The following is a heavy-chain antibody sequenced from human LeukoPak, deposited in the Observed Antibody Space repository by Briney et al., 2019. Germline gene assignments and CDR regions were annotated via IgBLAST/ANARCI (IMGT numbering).Heavy chain of an antibody. J-gene: IGHJ6*03. D-gene: IGHD6-13*01. Sequence: SETLSLTCTVSGGSISSSSYYWGWIRQPPGKGLEWIGSIYYSGSTYYNPSLKSRVTISVDTSKNQFSLTLNSVTAADTAVYYCARESRRIAAAGPSYYMDVWGRGTTVTVSS. CDR2: IYYSGST. CDR1: GGSISSSSYY. CDR3: ARESRRIAAAGPSYYMDV. V-gene: IGHV4-39*07.